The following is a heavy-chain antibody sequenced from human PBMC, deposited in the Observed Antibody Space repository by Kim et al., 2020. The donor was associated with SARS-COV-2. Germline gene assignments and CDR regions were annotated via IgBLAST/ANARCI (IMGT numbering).Heavy chain of an antibody. D-gene: IGHD4-17*01. Sequence: SETLSLTCAVYGGSFSGYYWSWIRQPPGKGLEWIGEINHSGSTNYNPSLKSRVTISVDTSKNQFSLKLSSVTAADTAVYYCARGLHYGDYDYWGHGTLVT. CDR1: GGSFSGYY. V-gene: IGHV4-34*01. J-gene: IGHJ4*01. CDR3: ARGLHYGDYDY. CDR2: INHSGST.